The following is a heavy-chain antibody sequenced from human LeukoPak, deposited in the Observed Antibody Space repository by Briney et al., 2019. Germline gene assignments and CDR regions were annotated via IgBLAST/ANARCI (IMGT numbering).Heavy chain of an antibody. CDR3: ARHLPKWGWDY. V-gene: IGHV4-59*08. J-gene: IGHJ4*02. Sequence: SETLSLTCTVSGGSISSYYWSWIRQPPGKGLEWIGYIYYSGSTKYNPSLKSRVTITVDTSKNQFSLKLSSVTAADTAVYYCARHLPKWGWDYWGQGTLVTVSS. CDR2: IYYSGST. CDR1: GGSISSYY. D-gene: IGHD1-26*01.